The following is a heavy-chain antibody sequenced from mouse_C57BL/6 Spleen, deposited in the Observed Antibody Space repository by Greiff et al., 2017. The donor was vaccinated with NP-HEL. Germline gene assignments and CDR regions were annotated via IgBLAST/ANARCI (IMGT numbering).Heavy chain of an antibody. CDR1: GFTFSSYA. D-gene: IGHD4-1*02. CDR3: TRWDNWDEGYFDY. Sequence: EVMLVESGEGLVKPGGSLKLSCAASGFTFSSYAMSWVRQTPEKRLEWVAYISSGGDYIYYADTVKGRFTISRDNARNTLYLQMSSLKSEDTAMYYCTRWDNWDEGYFDYWGQGTTLTVSS. V-gene: IGHV5-9-1*02. J-gene: IGHJ2*01. CDR2: ISSGGDYI.